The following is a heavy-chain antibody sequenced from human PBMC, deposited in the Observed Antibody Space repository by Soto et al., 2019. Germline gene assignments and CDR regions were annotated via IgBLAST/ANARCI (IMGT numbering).Heavy chain of an antibody. CDR1: GGTLSSYT. CDR3: ASLGGRQAAISYYYLDV. Sequence: SVKVSCKASGGTLSSYTISWVRQAPGQGLEWMGRIIPILGIANYAQKFQGRVTITADKSTSTAYMELSSLRSEDTAVYYCASLGGRQAAISYYYLDVWGRGTTVTVSS. J-gene: IGHJ6*03. V-gene: IGHV1-69*02. CDR2: IIPILGIA. D-gene: IGHD2-2*01.